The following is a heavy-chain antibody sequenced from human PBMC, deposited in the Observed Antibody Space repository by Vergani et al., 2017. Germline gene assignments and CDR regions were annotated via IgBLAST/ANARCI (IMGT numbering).Heavy chain of an antibody. D-gene: IGHD2-2*01. CDR1: GFTFSSYA. V-gene: IGHV3-30-3*01. CDR2: ISYDGSNK. CDR3: AKEFIVVVPAAMLPPDGMDV. J-gene: IGHJ6*02. Sequence: QVQLVESGGGVVQPGRSLRLSCAASGFTFSSYAMHWVRQAPGKGLEWVAVISYDGSNKYYADSVKGRFTISRDNSKNTLYLQMNSLRAEDTAVYYCAKEFIVVVPAAMLPPDGMDVGGQGTTVTVSS.